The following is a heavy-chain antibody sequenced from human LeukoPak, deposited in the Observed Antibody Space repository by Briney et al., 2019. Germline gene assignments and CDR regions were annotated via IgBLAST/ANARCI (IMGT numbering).Heavy chain of an antibody. CDR1: GGSISSYY. D-gene: IGHD6-25*01. V-gene: IGHV4-59*01. CDR3: ARDRGSSGNDYYFDY. CDR2: IYNGGST. Sequence: SETLSLTCIVSGGSISSYYWTWIRQPPGKGLEWIGNIYNGGSTNYNPSLKSRVTISADTSKNRFSLKVTSVTAADTAVYYCARDRGSSGNDYYFDYWGQGTLVTVSS. J-gene: IGHJ4*02.